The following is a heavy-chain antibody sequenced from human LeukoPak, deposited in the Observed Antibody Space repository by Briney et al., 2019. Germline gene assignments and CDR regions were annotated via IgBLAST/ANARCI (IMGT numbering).Heavy chain of an antibody. Sequence: ASVKVSCKASGYTFTSYGISWVRQAPGQGLEWMGWISAYNGNTNYAQKLQGRVTMTTDTSTSTAYMELRSLRSDDTDVYYCARVDRSSSWYGAIVNWFDPWGQGTLVTVSS. J-gene: IGHJ5*02. CDR3: ARVDRSSSWYGAIVNWFDP. CDR2: ISAYNGNT. D-gene: IGHD6-13*01. CDR1: GYTFTSYG. V-gene: IGHV1-18*01.